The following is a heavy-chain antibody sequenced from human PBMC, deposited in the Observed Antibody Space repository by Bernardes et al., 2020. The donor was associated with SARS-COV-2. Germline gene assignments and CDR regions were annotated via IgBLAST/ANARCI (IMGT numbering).Heavy chain of an antibody. Sequence: GGSLRLSRAASGFTFGSYWMTWVRQAPGKGPEWVANIKEDGSEENYVDSVKGRFTISRDNAKNSLYLQMNSLRVEDTALYYCARAGSESDYWGQGTLVTVSS. CDR1: GFTFGSYW. CDR2: IKEDGSEE. V-gene: IGHV3-7*01. D-gene: IGHD3-10*01. CDR3: ARAGSESDY. J-gene: IGHJ4*02.